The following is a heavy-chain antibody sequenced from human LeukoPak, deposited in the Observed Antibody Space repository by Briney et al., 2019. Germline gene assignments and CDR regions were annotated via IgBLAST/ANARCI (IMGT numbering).Heavy chain of an antibody. J-gene: IGHJ4*02. CDR1: GYTFTSYD. CDR3: ARSRYGDYQTDFGY. Sequence: ASVKVSCKASGYTFTSYDINWVRQATGQGLEWMGWMNPNSGNTGYAQKFQGRVTITRNTSISTAYMELSSLRSEDTAVYYCARSRYGDYQTDFGYWGQGTLVTVSS. D-gene: IGHD4-17*01. CDR2: MNPNSGNT. V-gene: IGHV1-8*03.